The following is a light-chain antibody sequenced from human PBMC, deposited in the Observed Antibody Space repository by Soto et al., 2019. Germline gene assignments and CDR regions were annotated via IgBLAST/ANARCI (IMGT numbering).Light chain of an antibody. Sequence: DIQMTQSPSSLSASVGDRVTITCRASQTITNFLNWYQQKPGKAPKLLIYTASTLQSGVPSRFSGSGSGTDFTLTISSLQPEDFATYYCQRSYRTPFTFGPGTKVDIK. CDR1: QTITNF. CDR3: QRSYRTPFT. V-gene: IGKV1-39*01. J-gene: IGKJ3*01. CDR2: TAS.